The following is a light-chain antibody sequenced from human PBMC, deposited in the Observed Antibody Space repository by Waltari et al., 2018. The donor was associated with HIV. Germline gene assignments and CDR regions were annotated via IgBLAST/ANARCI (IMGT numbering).Light chain of an antibody. CDR3: QQYDNWLYT. Sequence: EIVLTQSPATLSVSPGERATLSCRASQRVSNNVAWYQQKPGQAPRLLVYGTSTRATGFPGRFSSSGSGTEFTLTISSLQSEDSAVYYCQQYDNWLYTFGQGTKLEIK. J-gene: IGKJ2*01. V-gene: IGKV3-15*01. CDR1: QRVSNN. CDR2: GTS.